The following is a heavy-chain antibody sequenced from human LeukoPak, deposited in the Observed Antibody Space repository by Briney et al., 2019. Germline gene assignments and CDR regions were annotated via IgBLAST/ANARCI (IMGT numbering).Heavy chain of an antibody. CDR1: GYTFTTYG. V-gene: IGHV1-18*01. D-gene: IGHD1-26*01. J-gene: IGHJ5*02. CDR2: ISAYNGNT. CDR3: AREVGAPRSWFDP. Sequence: ASVKVSCKASGYTFTTYGITWVRQAPGQGLEWMGRISAYNGNTNYAQKLQGRVTMTTDTSTSTAYMELRSLRSDDTAVYYCAREVGAPRSWFDPWGQGTLVTVSS.